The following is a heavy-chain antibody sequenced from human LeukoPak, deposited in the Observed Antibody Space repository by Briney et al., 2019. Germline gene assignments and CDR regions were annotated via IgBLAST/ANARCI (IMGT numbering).Heavy chain of an antibody. J-gene: IGHJ6*03. CDR3: GRRHDPDYYYMDV. Sequence: ASVKVSCKASGYTFTGYYMHWVRQAPGQGLEWMGWINTISGGTNYAQKFQGSVTMTRDTSISTAYMELSRVRSDDTAVYYYGRRHDPDYYYMDVWGKGTTVTVSS. V-gene: IGHV1-2*02. CDR1: GYTFTGYY. D-gene: IGHD3-16*01. CDR2: INTISGGT.